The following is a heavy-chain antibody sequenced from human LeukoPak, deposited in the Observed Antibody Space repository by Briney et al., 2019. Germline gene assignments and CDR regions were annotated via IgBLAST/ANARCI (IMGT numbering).Heavy chain of an antibody. CDR3: ARGMVATGY. V-gene: IGHV3-66*01. J-gene: IGHJ4*02. Sequence: GGSLRLSCAASGFTVSYNYMSWVRQAPGKGLEWVSIIYSDGSTYYAESVEDRFAISRDNSKNTVDLQMNSLRTEDSAVYYCARGMVATGYWGLGILVTVSS. CDR2: IYSDGST. D-gene: IGHD5-12*01. CDR1: GFTVSYNY.